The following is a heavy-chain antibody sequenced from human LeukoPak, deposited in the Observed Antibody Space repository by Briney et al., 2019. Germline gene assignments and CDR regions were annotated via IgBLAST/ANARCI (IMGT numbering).Heavy chain of an antibody. CDR3: ARDRYYDFWSGSHYFDY. D-gene: IGHD3-3*01. CDR1: GYTFTSYY. Sequence: ASVKVSCKASGYTFTSYYMHWVRQAPGQGLEWMGIINPSGGSTSYAQKFQGRVTMTTDTSTSTAYMELRSLRSDDTAVYYCARDRYYDFWSGSHYFDYWGQGTLVTVSS. J-gene: IGHJ4*02. CDR2: INPSGGST. V-gene: IGHV1-46*01.